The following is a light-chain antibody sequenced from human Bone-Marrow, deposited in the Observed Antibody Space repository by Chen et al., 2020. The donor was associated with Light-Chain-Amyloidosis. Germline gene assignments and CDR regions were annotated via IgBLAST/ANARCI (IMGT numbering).Light chain of an antibody. Sequence: QSALTQPASVSGSPGQSITISCTGTVTDVGSYNLVSWYQQYPGKAPKLLIYEDTKRPSGVSQRFSASKSGITASLTIAGIQAEDEAVYYCCSNAGTPWLFGGGTYLTVL. CDR2: EDT. J-gene: IGLJ3*02. V-gene: IGLV2-23*01. CDR3: CSNAGTPWL. CDR1: VTDVGSYNL.